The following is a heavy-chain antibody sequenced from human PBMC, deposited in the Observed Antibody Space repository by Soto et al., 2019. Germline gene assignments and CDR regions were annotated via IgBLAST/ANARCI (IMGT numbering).Heavy chain of an antibody. V-gene: IGHV3-30*18. D-gene: IGHD3-9*01. CDR3: AKLTVSYYYGMDV. Sequence: LVRSCAASVFTFSSDGMPWVRQAPCKGLEWVAVISYDVSNKYYADSVKGGFTISRDNSKNTLYLQMNSLSAEDTAVYYCAKLTVSYYYGMDVWGQGTTVTVSS. CDR2: ISYDVSNK. CDR1: VFTFSSDG. J-gene: IGHJ6*02.